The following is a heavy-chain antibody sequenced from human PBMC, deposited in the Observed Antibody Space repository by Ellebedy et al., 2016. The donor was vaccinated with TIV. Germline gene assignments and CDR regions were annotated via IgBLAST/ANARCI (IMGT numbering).Heavy chain of an antibody. V-gene: IGHV4-59*01. CDR3: ARAGGYDFPYYYYGMDV. CDR1: AGSISDYY. CDR2: IQYSGST. D-gene: IGHD5-12*01. J-gene: IGHJ6*02. Sequence: MPSETLSLTCTVSAGSISDYYWSWIRQPPGKGLEWIGYIQYSGSTKYNPPLKSRVTVSVDTSKNQFSLNLRSVTPADTAVYYCARAGGYDFPYYYYGMDVWGQGTTVTVSS.